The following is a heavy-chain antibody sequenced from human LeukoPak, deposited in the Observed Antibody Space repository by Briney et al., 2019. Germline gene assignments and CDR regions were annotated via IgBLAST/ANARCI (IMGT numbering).Heavy chain of an antibody. V-gene: IGHV1-3*01. CDR3: AREGNPIYYYYMDV. CDR2: INAGNGNT. Sequence: GASVKVSCKASGYTFTSYAMHWVRQAPGQRLEWMGWINAGNGNTKYSQEFQGRVTITRDTSASTAYMELRSLRSDDTAVYYCAREGNPIYYYYMDVWGKGTTVTVSS. J-gene: IGHJ6*03. CDR1: GYTFTSYA.